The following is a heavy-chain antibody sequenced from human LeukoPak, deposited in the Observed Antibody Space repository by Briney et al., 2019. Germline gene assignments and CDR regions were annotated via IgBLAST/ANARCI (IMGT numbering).Heavy chain of an antibody. CDR1: GFTVSSNY. CDR3: AREISRTGAFDI. J-gene: IGHJ3*02. CDR2: IYSGGST. V-gene: IGHV3-53*05. D-gene: IGHD3-3*02. Sequence: GSLRLSCAASGFTVSSNYMSWVRQAPGKGLEWVSVIYSGGSTYYADSVKGRFTISRDNSKNTLYLQMNSLRAEDAAVYYCAREISRTGAFDIWGQGTMVTVSS.